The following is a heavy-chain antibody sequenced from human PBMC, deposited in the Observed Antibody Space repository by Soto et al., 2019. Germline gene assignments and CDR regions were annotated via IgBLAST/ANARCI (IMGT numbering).Heavy chain of an antibody. J-gene: IGHJ6*02. CDR2: IIPIFGTA. CDR1: GGTFSSYA. V-gene: IGHV1-69*06. Sequence: SVKVSCKASGGTFSSYAISWVRQAPGQGLEWMGGIIPIFGTANYAQKFQGRVTITADKSTSTAYMELSSLRSEDTAVYYCARERSIVGVPARIKYGMDVWGQGTTVTVSS. D-gene: IGHD2-2*01. CDR3: ARERSIVGVPARIKYGMDV.